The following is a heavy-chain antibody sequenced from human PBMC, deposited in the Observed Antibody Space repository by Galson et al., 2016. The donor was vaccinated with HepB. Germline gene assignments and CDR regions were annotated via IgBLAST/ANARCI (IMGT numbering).Heavy chain of an antibody. J-gene: IGHJ4*02. CDR1: GVSIRRSNW. D-gene: IGHD6-19*01. Sequence: SETLSLTCAVSGVSIRRSNWWSWVRQPPGKGLEWIGEVYHSGNTNYNPSLKSRAIISIDMSKNPFSLNLSSVTAADTAVYYCARDLGVAGSFDFWGQGILVTVSS. CDR3: ARDLGVAGSFDF. CDR2: VYHSGNT. V-gene: IGHV4-4*02.